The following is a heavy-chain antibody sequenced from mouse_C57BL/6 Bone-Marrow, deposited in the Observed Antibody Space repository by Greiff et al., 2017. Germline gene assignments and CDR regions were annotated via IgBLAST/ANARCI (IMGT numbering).Heavy chain of an antibody. CDR2: IDPEIGDT. Sequence: VQLQQSGAELVRPGASVKLSCTASGFNIKDDYIHWVKQRPEQGLEWIGWIDPEIGDTEYASKFQGKATITSDTSSNTAYLQLSSLTSEDTAVYYSSSCDGKYFDFWGQGTPLTVAS. CDR3: SSCDGKYFDF. V-gene: IGHV14-4*01. CDR1: GFNIKDDY. J-gene: IGHJ2*01. D-gene: IGHD2-3*01.